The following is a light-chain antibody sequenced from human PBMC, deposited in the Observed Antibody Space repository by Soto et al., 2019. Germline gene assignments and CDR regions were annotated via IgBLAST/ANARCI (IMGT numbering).Light chain of an antibody. CDR3: SSYTRSSTLDV. J-gene: IGLJ1*01. Sequence: QSVLTQPASVSGAPGQSITMSCTGTSSDFGGYNYVSWYQQHPGKAPKLMIYDVSNRPSGVSNRFSGSKSGNTASLTISGLQAEDEADYYCSSYTRSSTLDVFGTGTKITVL. V-gene: IGLV2-14*01. CDR2: DVS. CDR1: SSDFGGYNY.